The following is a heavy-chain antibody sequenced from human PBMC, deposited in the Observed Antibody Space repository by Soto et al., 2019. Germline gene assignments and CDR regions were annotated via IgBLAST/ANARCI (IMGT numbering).Heavy chain of an antibody. V-gene: IGHV1-8*01. CDR3: ARGGFWVDNWNKELLDY. Sequence: GASVKVSCKASGYTFTSYDINWVRQATGQGLEWMGWMNPNSGNTGYAQKFQGRVTMTRNTSISTAYMELSSLRSEDTTVYYCARGGFWVDNWNKELLDYRGQGTLVTVSS. J-gene: IGHJ4*02. D-gene: IGHD1-20*01. CDR2: MNPNSGNT. CDR1: GYTFTSYD.